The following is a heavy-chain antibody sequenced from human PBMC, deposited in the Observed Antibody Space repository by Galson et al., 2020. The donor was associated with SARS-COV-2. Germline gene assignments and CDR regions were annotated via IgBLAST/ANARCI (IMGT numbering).Heavy chain of an antibody. V-gene: IGHV4-39*01. CDR3: ARRGGKGTTQRFVL. CDR2: IYYSGTT. D-gene: IGHD4-17*01. J-gene: IGHJ2*01. Sequence: SETLSLTCTVSGGSISTTNYFWGWIRQPPGKGLEWIGTIYYSGTTYYNPSLRSRVTISVDTSKNQFSLKLNSVTAADTAVYYCARRGGKGTTQRFVLWGRDTLVTVSS. CDR1: GGSISTTNYF.